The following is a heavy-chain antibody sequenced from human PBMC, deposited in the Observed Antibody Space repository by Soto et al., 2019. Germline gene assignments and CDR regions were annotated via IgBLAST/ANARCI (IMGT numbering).Heavy chain of an antibody. CDR1: GFTFSNYA. J-gene: IGHJ4*02. Sequence: EVQLLDSGGGLVQPGGSLRLSCAASGFTFSNYAMTWVRQGPGQGLEWVSGISGSGGRSYYADSVKGRFTISRDNSKSTLYLQMNSPRAEDTAVYYCAKAYFVWSSEQPYYFDFWGQGTLVTVSS. D-gene: IGHD3-16*01. V-gene: IGHV3-23*01. CDR2: ISGSGGRS. CDR3: AKAYFVWSSEQPYYFDF.